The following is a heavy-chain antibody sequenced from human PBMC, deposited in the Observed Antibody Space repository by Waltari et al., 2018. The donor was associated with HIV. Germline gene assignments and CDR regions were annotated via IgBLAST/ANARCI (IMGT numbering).Heavy chain of an antibody. J-gene: IGHJ4*02. CDR2: INSDGSST. CDR3: ATHDNGAFDF. CDR1: GFTFSSHW. V-gene: IGHV3-74*01. D-gene: IGHD4-17*01. Sequence: EVQLVESGGGLVQPGGSLRLSCAASGFTFSSHWMHGVRQAPGKGLVWVSRINSDGSSTSYADSVKGRFTISRDNAKNTLYLQMNSLRAEDTAVYYCATHDNGAFDFRGQGTLVTVSS.